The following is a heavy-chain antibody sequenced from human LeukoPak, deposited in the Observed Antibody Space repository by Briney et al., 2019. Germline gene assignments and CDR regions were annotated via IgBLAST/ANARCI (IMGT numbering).Heavy chain of an antibody. J-gene: IGHJ6*03. Sequence: PGGSLRLSCAASGFTVSSNYMSWVRQAPGKGLEWVSVIYSGGSTYYADSVRGRFTISRDNSKNTLYLQMNSLRAEDTAVYYCARSYRYYMDVWGKGTTVTVSS. V-gene: IGHV3-66*02. CDR1: GFTVSSNY. CDR2: IYSGGST. CDR3: ARSYRYYMDV.